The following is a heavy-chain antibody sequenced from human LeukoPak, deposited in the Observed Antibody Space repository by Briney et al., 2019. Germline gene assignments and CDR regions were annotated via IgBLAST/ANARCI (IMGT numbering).Heavy chain of an antibody. J-gene: IGHJ3*02. D-gene: IGHD5-18*01. Sequence: HPGGSLRLSCAASGFTFSSYAMSWVRQAPGKGLEWVSAISGSGGSTYYADSVKGRFTISRDNSKNTLYLQMNSLRAEDTAVYYCAKDQPRRALDTAMVTYAFDIWGQGTMVTVSS. CDR2: ISGSGGST. CDR3: AKDQPRRALDTAMVTYAFDI. CDR1: GFTFSSYA. V-gene: IGHV3-23*01.